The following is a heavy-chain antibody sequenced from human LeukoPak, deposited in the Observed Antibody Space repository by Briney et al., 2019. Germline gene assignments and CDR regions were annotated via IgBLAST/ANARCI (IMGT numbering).Heavy chain of an antibody. J-gene: IGHJ2*01. CDR3: ARLGHSTVATYWYFDL. Sequence: SETLSLTCTVSGGSISSYYWSWIRQPPGKGLEWIGYIYYSGSTNYNPSLKSRVTISVDTSKNQFSLKLSSVTAADTAVYYCARLGHSTVATYWYFDLWGRGALVTVSS. D-gene: IGHD4-17*01. V-gene: IGHV4-59*08. CDR1: GGSISSYY. CDR2: IYYSGST.